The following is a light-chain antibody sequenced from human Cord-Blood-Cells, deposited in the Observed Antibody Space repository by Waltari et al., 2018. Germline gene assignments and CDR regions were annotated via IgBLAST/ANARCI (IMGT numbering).Light chain of an antibody. CDR3: QQYYSTPLT. V-gene: IGKV4-1*01. CDR1: QSVLYSANNKNY. Sequence: DIVMTQTPDSLAVSLGQRATINCKSSQSVLYSANNKNYLAWYQQKPAQPPKLLIYCASTRESGVPDRFSGSGSATDFTLTISSLQDEEVAVDYCQQYYSTPLTFGGGTKVEIK. CDR2: CAS. J-gene: IGKJ4*01.